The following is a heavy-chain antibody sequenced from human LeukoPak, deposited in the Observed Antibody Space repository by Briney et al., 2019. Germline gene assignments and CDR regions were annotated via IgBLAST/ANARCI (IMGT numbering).Heavy chain of an antibody. Sequence: PSETLSLTCTVSSDSVSSGTYYWPWIRPPPGKGLECLGYIYNTGATNFNPSLKSRLTMSLDKSKNRFSLNLTSVHSVVSDLYCCAIDKATLAACYFDDWGQGILVTVSS. CDR2: IYNTGAT. CDR3: AIDKATLAACYFDD. V-gene: IGHV4-61*01. CDR1: SDSVSSGTYY. D-gene: IGHD6-13*01. J-gene: IGHJ4*02.